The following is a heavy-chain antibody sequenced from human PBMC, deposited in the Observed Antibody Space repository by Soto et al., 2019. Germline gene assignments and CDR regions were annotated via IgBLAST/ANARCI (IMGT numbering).Heavy chain of an antibody. V-gene: IGHV3-23*01. Sequence: PGGSLRLSRAASGFTFSSYAMSWVRQAPGKGLEWVSAISGSGGSTYYADSVKGRFTISRDNSKNTLYLQMNSLRAEDTAVYYCAKDLLLQAIFGVVITHGGMDVWGQGTTVTVSS. CDR1: GFTFSSYA. CDR3: AKDLLLQAIFGVVITHGGMDV. D-gene: IGHD3-3*01. CDR2: ISGSGGST. J-gene: IGHJ6*02.